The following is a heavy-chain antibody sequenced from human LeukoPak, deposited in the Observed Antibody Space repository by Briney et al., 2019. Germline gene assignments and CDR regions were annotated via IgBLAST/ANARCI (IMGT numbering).Heavy chain of an antibody. CDR2: IASGGAAS. CDR1: GFTFSNYA. CDR3: AKSQYGGNSYFDN. J-gene: IGHJ4*02. V-gene: IGHV3-23*01. D-gene: IGHD4-23*01. Sequence: GGSLRLSCAASGFTFSNYAMSWVRQAPGKGLERVAGIASGGAASFHADSVKGRFTISRDDSTSTLYLQMNSLRAEDTAIYYCAKSQYGGNSYFDNLGQGTLVTVSS.